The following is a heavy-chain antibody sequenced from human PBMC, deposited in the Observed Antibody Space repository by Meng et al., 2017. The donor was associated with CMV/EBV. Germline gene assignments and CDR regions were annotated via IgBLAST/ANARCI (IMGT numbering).Heavy chain of an antibody. Sequence: GGSLRLSCGSYGFTFSPFWMSWFRRAPGKGLEWVAHISPDGTLTYYVDSVRGRFTISRDNTEHSIYLHMSTLRAEDTAVYYCATTSGSSYWGQGAQVTVSS. D-gene: IGHD6-6*01. V-gene: IGHV3-7*01. CDR3: ATTSGSSY. J-gene: IGHJ4*02. CDR2: ISPDGTLT. CDR1: GFTFSPFW.